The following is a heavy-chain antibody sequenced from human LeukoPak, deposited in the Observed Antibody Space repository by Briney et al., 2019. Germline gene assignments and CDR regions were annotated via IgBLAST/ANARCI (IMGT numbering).Heavy chain of an antibody. CDR3: ARVVIAARPHWFDP. J-gene: IGHJ5*02. Sequence: GGSLRLSCAASGFTFSSYGMHWVRQAPGKGLEWVAFIRYDGTEKYYTDSVKGRFTISRDNSKNTLHLQMSGLRPDDTAVYYCARVVIAARPHWFDPWGQGRLVSVSS. V-gene: IGHV3-30*02. CDR1: GFTFSSYG. D-gene: IGHD6-6*01. CDR2: IRYDGTEK.